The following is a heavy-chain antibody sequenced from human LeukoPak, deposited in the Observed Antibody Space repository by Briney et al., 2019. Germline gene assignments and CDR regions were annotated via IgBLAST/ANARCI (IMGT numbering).Heavy chain of an antibody. D-gene: IGHD2-15*01. CDR2: ISYDGSNK. CDR1: GFTFSSYA. J-gene: IGHJ4*02. CDR3: ARDTYCSGGSCYSLAVDY. V-gene: IGHV3-30*04. Sequence: GRSLRLSCAASGFTFSSYAMHWVRQAPGKGLEWVAVISYDGSNKYYADSVKGRFTISRDNSKSTLYLQMNSLRAEDTAVYYCARDTYCSGGSCYSLAVDYWGQGTLVTVSS.